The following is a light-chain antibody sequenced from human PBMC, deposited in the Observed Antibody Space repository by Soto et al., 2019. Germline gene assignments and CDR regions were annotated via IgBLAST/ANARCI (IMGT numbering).Light chain of an antibody. CDR2: RSD. Sequence: QAVVTQPPSASGTPGQRVTISCSGRSSNIGSNYIYWFQQLPGTAPKLLMYRSDQRPSGVPDRFSGSKSGTSASLAISGLRAEDEADYYCAAWDDSLSGPVFGTGTKLTVL. V-gene: IGLV1-47*01. CDR1: SSNIGSNY. CDR3: AAWDDSLSGPV. J-gene: IGLJ1*01.